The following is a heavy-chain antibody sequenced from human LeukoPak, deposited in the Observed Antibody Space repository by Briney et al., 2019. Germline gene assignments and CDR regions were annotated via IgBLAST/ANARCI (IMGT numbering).Heavy chain of an antibody. CDR2: IYTSGST. D-gene: IGHD3-22*01. CDR3: ARDHYYNSSGYAFGY. J-gene: IGHJ4*02. CDR1: GGSISSYY. Sequence: SETLSLTCTVSGGSISSYYWSWIRQPAGKGLEWIGRIYTSGSTNYNPSLKSRVTMSVDTSKNQFSLKLSSVTAADTAVYYCARDHYYNSSGYAFGYWGQGTLVTVSS. V-gene: IGHV4-4*07.